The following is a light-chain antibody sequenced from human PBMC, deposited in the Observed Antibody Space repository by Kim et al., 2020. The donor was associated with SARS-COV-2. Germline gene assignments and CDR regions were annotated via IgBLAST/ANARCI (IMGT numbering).Light chain of an antibody. V-gene: IGKV4-1*01. Sequence: RATINCKSSQTVLYSSINKNYLAWYQQKPGQPPKLLMYWASSRESGVPDRFSGSGSGTDFTLTISSLQAEDVAVYYCQQYYSTPLTFGQGTKLEI. J-gene: IGKJ2*01. CDR2: WAS. CDR3: QQYYSTPLT. CDR1: QTVLYSSINKNY.